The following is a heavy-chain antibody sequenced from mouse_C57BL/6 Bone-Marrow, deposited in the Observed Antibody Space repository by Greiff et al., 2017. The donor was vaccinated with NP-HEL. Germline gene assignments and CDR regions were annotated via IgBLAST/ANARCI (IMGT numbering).Heavy chain of an antibody. Sequence: QVQLQPSGAELVKPGASVKLSCKASGYTFTTYPIAWMKQNHGHSLEWIGYFLPYNDDTKYNEKFKGKATLTVEKYSSTVYLALSRLTSDDADVYSCALISTVVDYWGQGTTLTVSA. CDR3: ALISTVVDY. J-gene: IGHJ2*01. D-gene: IGHD1-1*01. V-gene: IGHV1-47*01. CDR1: GYTFTTYP. CDR2: FLPYNDDT.